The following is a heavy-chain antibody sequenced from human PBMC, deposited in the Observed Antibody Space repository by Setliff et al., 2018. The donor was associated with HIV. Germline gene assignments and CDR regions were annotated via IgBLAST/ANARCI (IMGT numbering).Heavy chain of an antibody. CDR2: IIPIFGTP. Sequence: SVKVSCKTSGGTFSTYTIAWVRQAPGQGLEWMGRIIPIFGTPNFAQKFQGRVTITADKSTSTVYLDLRSLTSEDTAMYYCARSVWAVVVPTDPAVDAFAIWGQGTMVTVSS. CDR3: ARSVWAVVVPTDPAVDAFAI. D-gene: IGHD2-2*01. CDR1: GGTFSTYT. J-gene: IGHJ3*02. V-gene: IGHV1-69*08.